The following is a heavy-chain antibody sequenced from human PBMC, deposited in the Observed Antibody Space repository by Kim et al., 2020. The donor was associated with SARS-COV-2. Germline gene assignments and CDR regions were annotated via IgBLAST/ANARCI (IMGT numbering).Heavy chain of an antibody. CDR1: GFTFSNAW. V-gene: IGHV3-15*01. D-gene: IGHD3-10*01. CDR2: IKRKTEGETA. Sequence: GGSLRLSCAASGFTFSNAWIIWVRQAPGKGLEWVGRIKRKTEGETADYAAPVRGRFTISRDDSKNTLYLQMNSLKTEDTAVYYCTTSLLWFGELSNWGQG. CDR3: TTSLLWFGELSN. J-gene: IGHJ1*01.